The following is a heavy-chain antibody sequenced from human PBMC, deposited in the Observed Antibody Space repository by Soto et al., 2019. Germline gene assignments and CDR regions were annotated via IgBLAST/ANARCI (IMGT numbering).Heavy chain of an antibody. CDR3: ARDTYYDSSNYYDYAFDV. J-gene: IGHJ3*01. D-gene: IGHD3-22*01. CDR1: GFTFSNYV. Sequence: GGSLSLSCAASGFTFSNYVMNWVRQAPGKGLEWVAVILYDGIDKYYADSVKGRFTISRDNSKNTLYLQMDSLRAEDTAVYYCARDTYYDSSNYYDYAFDVWVQRTIVTVSS. CDR2: ILYDGIDK. V-gene: IGHV3-30-3*01.